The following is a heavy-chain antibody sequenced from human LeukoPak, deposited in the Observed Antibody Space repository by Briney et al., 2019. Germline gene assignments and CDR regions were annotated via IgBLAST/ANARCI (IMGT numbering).Heavy chain of an antibody. J-gene: IGHJ4*02. Sequence: HPGGSLRLSCAASGFTFSSYAMSWVRQAPGKGLDWVSAISGSGYSTYYADSAKGRFTISRDNSKNTLYLQMNSLRAEDTAVYYCAKRWFNDYWGQGTLVTVSS. D-gene: IGHD3-10*01. CDR1: GFTFSSYA. CDR3: AKRWFNDY. V-gene: IGHV3-23*01. CDR2: ISGSGYST.